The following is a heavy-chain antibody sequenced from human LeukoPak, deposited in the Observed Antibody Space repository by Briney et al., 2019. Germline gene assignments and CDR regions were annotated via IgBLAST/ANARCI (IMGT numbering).Heavy chain of an antibody. CDR2: IKEEGSQK. V-gene: IGHV3-7*01. Sequence: GGSLSLSCAVSAFTLSRYWMRWVRQARGKGRGWVANIKEEGSQKYFGDSVKGRFTISRDNDKNSVYLEMNSLRAEDTAVYFCARDGFGWNSLDYWGQGILVIVSS. CDR3: ARDGFGWNSLDY. CDR1: AFTLSRYW. D-gene: IGHD1-7*01. J-gene: IGHJ4*02.